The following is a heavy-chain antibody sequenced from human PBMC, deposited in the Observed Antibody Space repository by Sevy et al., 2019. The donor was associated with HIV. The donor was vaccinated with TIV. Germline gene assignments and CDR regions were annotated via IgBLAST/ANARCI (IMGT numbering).Heavy chain of an antibody. CDR2: INHSGST. Sequence: SETLSLTCAVYGGSFSGYYWSWIRQPPGKGLEWIGEINHSGSTNYNPSLKSRVTISVDTSKNQFSLKLSSVTAAGTAVYYCARGYCSSTSCSYYYYYGMDVWGQGTTVTVSS. V-gene: IGHV4-34*01. CDR3: ARGYCSSTSCSYYYYYGMDV. CDR1: GGSFSGYY. J-gene: IGHJ6*02. D-gene: IGHD2-2*01.